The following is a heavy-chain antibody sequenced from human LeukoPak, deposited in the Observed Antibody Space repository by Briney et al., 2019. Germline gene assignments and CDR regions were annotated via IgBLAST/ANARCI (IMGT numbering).Heavy chain of an antibody. V-gene: IGHV3-21*06. J-gene: IGHJ4*02. Sequence: GGSLRLSCSVSGFTFSSYSMNWVRQAPGKGLEWVSAISGSGSYISYADSMKGRFTISRDSAKNSVYLQMNSLRSEDTAVYYCARGKFDSSGYYIDYWGQGTLVTVSS. CDR3: ARGKFDSSGYYIDY. D-gene: IGHD3-22*01. CDR2: ISGSGSYI. CDR1: GFTFSSYS.